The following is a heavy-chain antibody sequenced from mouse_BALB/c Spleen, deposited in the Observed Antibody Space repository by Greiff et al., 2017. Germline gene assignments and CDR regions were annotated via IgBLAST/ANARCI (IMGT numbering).Heavy chain of an antibody. CDR3: AREDGNYAWFAY. CDR2: IDPANGNT. V-gene: IGHV14-3*02. D-gene: IGHD2-1*01. Sequence: FQLQPSGAELVKPGASVKLSSTASAFNFNDTYMHWVKQRPEQGLELIGRIDPANGNTKYDPKFQGKATITADTSSNTAYLQLSSLTSEDTAVYYCAREDGNYAWFAYWGQGTLVTVSA. CDR1: AFNFNDTY. J-gene: IGHJ3*01.